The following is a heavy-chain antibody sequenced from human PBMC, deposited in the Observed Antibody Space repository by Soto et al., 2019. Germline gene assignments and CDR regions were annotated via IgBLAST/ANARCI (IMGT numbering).Heavy chain of an antibody. J-gene: IGHJ5*02. CDR1: GYTFTSYG. CDR2: ISAYNGNT. Sequence: ASVKVSCKASGYTFTSYGISWVRQAPGQGLEWMGWISAYNGNTNYAQKLQGRVTMTTDTSTSTAYMELRGLRSDDTAVYYCARDHPDSSGYYYGNWFDPWGQGTLVTVSS. CDR3: ARDHPDSSGYYYGNWFDP. V-gene: IGHV1-18*01. D-gene: IGHD3-22*01.